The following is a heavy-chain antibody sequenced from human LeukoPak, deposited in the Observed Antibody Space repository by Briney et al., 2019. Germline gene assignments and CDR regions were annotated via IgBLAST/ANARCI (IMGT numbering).Heavy chain of an antibody. CDR2: INPNSGGT. Sequence: ASVKVSCKASGYTFTGYYMHWVRQAPGQGLEWMGWINPNSGGTNYAQKFQGRVTMTRDTSISTAYMELSRLRSDDTAVYYCARSGFTFFYYYMDVWGKGTTVTVSS. CDR3: ARSGFTFFYYYMDV. J-gene: IGHJ6*03. D-gene: IGHD3-3*01. V-gene: IGHV1-2*02. CDR1: GYTFTGYY.